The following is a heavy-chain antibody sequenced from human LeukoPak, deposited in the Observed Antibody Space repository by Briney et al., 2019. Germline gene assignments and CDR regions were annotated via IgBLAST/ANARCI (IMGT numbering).Heavy chain of an antibody. Sequence: GASVKVSCKASGYIFTSYYMHWVRQAPGQGLEWMGVINPSGGTTNYAQKLQGRVTMTRDTSTSTVYMELSSLRSEDTAVYYCARFAVHRRLIVTGQFGLDYWGQGTLVTVFS. V-gene: IGHV1-46*01. CDR3: ARFAVHRRLIVTGQFGLDY. D-gene: IGHD3-9*01. J-gene: IGHJ4*02. CDR2: INPSGGTT. CDR1: GYIFTSYY.